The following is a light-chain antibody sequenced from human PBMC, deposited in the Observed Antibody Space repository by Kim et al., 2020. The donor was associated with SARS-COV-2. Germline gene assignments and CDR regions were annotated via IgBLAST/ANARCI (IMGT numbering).Light chain of an antibody. V-gene: IGLV1-44*01. J-gene: IGLJ2*01. Sequence: GRRVTISCSGSSSNIRINTVNWYQDLPGTAPKLLIFSDNQRPSGVPDRFSASRSGTSASLAITGLQSEDAADYYCAAWDDSLNGPVFGGGTQLTVL. CDR2: SDN. CDR3: AAWDDSLNGPV. CDR1: SSNIRINT.